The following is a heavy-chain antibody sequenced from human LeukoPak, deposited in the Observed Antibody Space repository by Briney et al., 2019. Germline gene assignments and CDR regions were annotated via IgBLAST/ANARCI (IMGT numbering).Heavy chain of an antibody. CDR1: GFTFSTYG. J-gene: IGHJ4*02. V-gene: IGHV3-33*06. D-gene: IGHD2-21*02. CDR2: IWFDGSNR. Sequence: GGSLRLSCTASGFTFSTYGMHWVHQAPGKGLEWVALIWFDGSNRYYADSVKGRFTISRDNSKNTVYLQMNSLRAGDTAVYYCAKVDCGGDCSHFDSWGQGTLVTVSS. CDR3: AKVDCGGDCSHFDS.